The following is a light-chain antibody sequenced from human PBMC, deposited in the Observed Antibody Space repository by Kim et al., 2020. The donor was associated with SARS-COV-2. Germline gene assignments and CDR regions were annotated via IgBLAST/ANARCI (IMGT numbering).Light chain of an antibody. V-gene: IGKV1-9*01. J-gene: IGKJ4*01. CDR3: LQLSTYPLT. Sequence: LLTQSPSFLSASVGDRVTITCRASQEIGSSLTWYQQKPGKAPNLLIYSASTLLSGVPSRFAGSGYGTDFRLTISGLQPEDFATYYCLQLSTYPLTFGGGTKLEI. CDR2: SAS. CDR1: QEIGSS.